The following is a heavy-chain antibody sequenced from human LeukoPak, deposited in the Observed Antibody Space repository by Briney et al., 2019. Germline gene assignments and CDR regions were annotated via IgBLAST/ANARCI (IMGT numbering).Heavy chain of an antibody. CDR3: ARDLVDTAMDSIFDY. CDR2: ISSSSSYI. J-gene: IGHJ4*02. V-gene: IGHV3-21*01. Sequence: KTGGSLRLSCAASGFTFSSYSMNWVRQAPGKGLEWVSSISSSSSYIYYADSVKGRFTISRDNAKNSLYLQMNSLRAEDTAVYYCARDLVDTAMDSIFDYWGQGTLVIVSS. D-gene: IGHD5-18*01. CDR1: GFTFSSYS.